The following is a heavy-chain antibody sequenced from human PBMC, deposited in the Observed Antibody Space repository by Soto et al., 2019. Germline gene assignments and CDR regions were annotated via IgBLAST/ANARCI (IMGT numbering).Heavy chain of an antibody. Sequence: VGSLRLSCAASGFSFSTYNMDWVRQAPGKGPEWIAYISTTSFTIYYADSVKGRFTISRDNDRNSLYLEMNSLRDEDTAVYYCARDRCYDGTCYSASDSWGQGTLVTVSS. D-gene: IGHD2-15*01. CDR1: GFSFSTYN. V-gene: IGHV3-48*02. CDR2: ISTTSFTI. CDR3: ARDRCYDGTCYSASDS. J-gene: IGHJ5*01.